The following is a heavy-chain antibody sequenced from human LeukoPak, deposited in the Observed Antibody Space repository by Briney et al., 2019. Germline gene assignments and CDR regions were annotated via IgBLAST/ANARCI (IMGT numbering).Heavy chain of an antibody. D-gene: IGHD4/OR15-4a*01. CDR1: GLTVITND. CDR3: ARGVEPMGANTLAY. Sequence: GGSLRLSCAASGLTVITNDMTWVRQAPGKGLEWVSVLYSDGSTKYADYVQGRFTISRDNSKNTLYLQMNSPNPDDTALYYCARGVEPMGANTLAYWGQGTLVTVSS. V-gene: IGHV3-53*01. CDR2: LYSDGST. J-gene: IGHJ4*02.